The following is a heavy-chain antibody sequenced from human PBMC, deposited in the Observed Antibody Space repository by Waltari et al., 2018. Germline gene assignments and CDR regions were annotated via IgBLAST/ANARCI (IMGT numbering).Heavy chain of an antibody. Sequence: VDLVCSGGGVDQPGRSLRLPCAGTEFPFGSYALPWVRQAPGKGLEWVAVISDNGRNIYYVDSVKGRFTISRDNSKRTLYLQMNSLRAEDTAVYYCARDYCDRTNCHGMDVWGQGTTVTVSS. D-gene: IGHD3-22*01. CDR3: ARDYCDRTNCHGMDV. J-gene: IGHJ6*02. CDR1: EFPFGSYA. CDR2: ISDNGRNI. V-gene: IGHV3-30*04.